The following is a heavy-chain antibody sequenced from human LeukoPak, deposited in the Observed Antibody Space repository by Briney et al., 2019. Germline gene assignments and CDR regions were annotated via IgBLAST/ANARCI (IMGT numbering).Heavy chain of an antibody. Sequence: PSETLSLTCSVSGTSVSSYYWSWIRQPPGKGLEWIGYIHYSGSTNYNPSLKSRVTISVDTSKNQFSLKLSSVTAADTAVYYCARVEGTGYYYMDVWGKGTTVTVSS. CDR2: IHYSGST. V-gene: IGHV4-59*02. D-gene: IGHD1-1*01. CDR1: GTSVSSYY. CDR3: ARVEGTGYYYMDV. J-gene: IGHJ6*03.